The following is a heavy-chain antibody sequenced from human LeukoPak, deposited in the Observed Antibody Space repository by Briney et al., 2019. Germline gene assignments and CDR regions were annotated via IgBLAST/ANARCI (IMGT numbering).Heavy chain of an antibody. CDR3: ATETENSNYDAFDI. V-gene: IGHV3-48*03. D-gene: IGHD4-11*01. J-gene: IGHJ3*02. CDR1: GFTFSSYE. CDR2: ISGGGTTI. Sequence: GGSLRLSCAASGFTFSSYEMSWVRQAPGQGLEWVSYISGGGTTIYYADSVKGRFTISRDNARNSLYLHMNSLRAEDTAVYYCATETENSNYDAFDIWGQGTMVTVSS.